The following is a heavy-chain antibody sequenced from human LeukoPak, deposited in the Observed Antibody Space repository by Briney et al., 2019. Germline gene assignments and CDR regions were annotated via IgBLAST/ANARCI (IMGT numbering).Heavy chain of an antibody. CDR3: AKDRFGELLLHDAFDI. V-gene: IGHV3-23*01. Sequence: PGGSLRLSCAASGFTFSSYAMSWVRQAPGKGLEWVSAISGSGGSTYYADSMKGRFTISRDNSKNTLYLQMNSLRAEDTAVYYCAKDRFGELLLHDAFDIWGQGTMVTVSS. CDR2: ISGSGGST. D-gene: IGHD3-10*01. J-gene: IGHJ3*02. CDR1: GFTFSSYA.